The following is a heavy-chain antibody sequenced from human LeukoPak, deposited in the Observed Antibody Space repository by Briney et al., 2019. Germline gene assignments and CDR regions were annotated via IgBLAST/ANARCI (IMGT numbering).Heavy chain of an antibody. CDR2: ISHSGIT. D-gene: IGHD6-6*01. V-gene: IGHV4-34*01. J-gene: IGHJ4*02. CDR3: AIFGAAPGFDY. CDR1: GGSFSDYF. Sequence: PSESLSLTCAVYGGSFSDYFWSWIRQPPGKGLEWIGEISHSGITNYNPSLKSRVTISVDMSKNQFSLKLSSVTAADTAVYYCAIFGAAPGFDYWGQGTLVTV.